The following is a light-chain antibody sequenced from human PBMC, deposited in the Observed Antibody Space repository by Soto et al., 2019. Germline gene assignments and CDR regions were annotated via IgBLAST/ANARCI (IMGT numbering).Light chain of an antibody. V-gene: IGKV1-9*01. CDR3: QQRNSYPFT. CDR2: AAS. CDR1: QDINNY. J-gene: IGKJ2*01. Sequence: DIQLTQSPSFLSASAGERVTITCRASQDINNYLAWYQQIPWQAPKLLIYAASTLQRGSSSRFSGSGSGTDFTLTISSLQPEDFATYFCQQRNSYPFTFGRGTKVEIK.